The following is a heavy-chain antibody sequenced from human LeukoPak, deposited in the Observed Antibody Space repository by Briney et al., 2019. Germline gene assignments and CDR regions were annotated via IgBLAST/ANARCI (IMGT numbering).Heavy chain of an antibody. CDR3: ARLDIVVVPSASSWFDP. CDR2: INGDGGST. D-gene: IGHD2-2*01. CDR1: GFTFSSYW. Sequence: GGSLRLSCAASGFTFSSYWMHWVRQAPGKGLVWVSRINGDGGSTSYADSAKGRFTISRDNAKNTLYLQMNSLRVEDTAVYYCARLDIVVVPSASSWFDPWGQGTLVTVSS. V-gene: IGHV3-74*01. J-gene: IGHJ5*02.